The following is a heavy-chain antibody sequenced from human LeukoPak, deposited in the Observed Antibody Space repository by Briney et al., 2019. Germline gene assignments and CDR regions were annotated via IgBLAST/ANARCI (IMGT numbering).Heavy chain of an antibody. J-gene: IGHJ4*02. CDR3: ATTRGGGYSYGYSAY. V-gene: IGHV3-11*06. Sequence: GGSLRPSCAASGFTFSDYYMSWIRQAPGKGLEWVSYISSSSYRNYADSVKGRFTISRDNAKNSLYLQMNSLRAEDTAIYYCATTRGGGYSYGYSAYWGQGTLVTVSS. D-gene: IGHD5-18*01. CDR2: ISSSSYR. CDR1: GFTFSDYY.